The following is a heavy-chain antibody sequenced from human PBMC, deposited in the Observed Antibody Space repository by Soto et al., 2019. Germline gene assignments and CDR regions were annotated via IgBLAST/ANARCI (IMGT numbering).Heavy chain of an antibody. D-gene: IGHD6-13*01. CDR1: GFTFSSYA. CDR2: ISYDGSNK. CDR3: ARDIAAAGMRSYGMDV. J-gene: IGHJ6*02. Sequence: GGSLRLSCAASGFTFSSYAMHWVRQAPGKGLEWVAVISYDGSNKYYADSVKGRFTISRDNSKNTLYLQMNSLRAEDTAVYYCARDIAAAGMRSYGMDVWGQGTTVTVSS. V-gene: IGHV3-30-3*01.